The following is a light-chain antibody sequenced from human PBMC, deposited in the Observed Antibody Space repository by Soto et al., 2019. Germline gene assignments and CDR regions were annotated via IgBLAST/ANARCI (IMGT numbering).Light chain of an antibody. CDR1: QSVSSN. Sequence: EIVLTQSPGTLSLSPGERATLSCRASQSVSSNLAWYQQKPGQAPRLLIYGASTRATGIPARFSGSGSGTEFTLTISSLQSEDFAVSSGQQYHNWPLFGQGTKVDIK. CDR2: GAS. J-gene: IGKJ1*01. V-gene: IGKV3-15*01. CDR3: QQYHNWPL.